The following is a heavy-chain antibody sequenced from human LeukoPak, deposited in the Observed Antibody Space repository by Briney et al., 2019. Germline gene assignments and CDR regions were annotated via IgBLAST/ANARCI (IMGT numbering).Heavy chain of an antibody. CDR3: ARNVGATTGEYFQH. D-gene: IGHD1-26*01. Sequence: SVKVSCKASGGTFSSHTISWVRQAPGQGLEWMGRIIPILGIANYAQKFQGRVTITADKSTSTAYMELSSLRSEDTAVYYCARNVGATTGEYFQHWGQGTLVTVSS. J-gene: IGHJ1*01. CDR1: GGTFSSHT. CDR2: IIPILGIA. V-gene: IGHV1-69*02.